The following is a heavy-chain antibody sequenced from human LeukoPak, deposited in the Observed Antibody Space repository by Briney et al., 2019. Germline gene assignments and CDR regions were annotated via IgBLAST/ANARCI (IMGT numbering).Heavy chain of an antibody. V-gene: IGHV3-23*01. Sequence: GGSLRLSCAASGFAFNSYAMAWVRQAPGKGLEWVSSLSISGGSPYYADSVKGRFTISRDNSKNTLNLQMNSLRVEDTAVYYCARVRRFPDYYMDVWGEGTTVAVSS. CDR2: LSISGGSP. J-gene: IGHJ6*03. D-gene: IGHD3-3*01. CDR3: ARVRRFPDYYMDV. CDR1: GFAFNSYA.